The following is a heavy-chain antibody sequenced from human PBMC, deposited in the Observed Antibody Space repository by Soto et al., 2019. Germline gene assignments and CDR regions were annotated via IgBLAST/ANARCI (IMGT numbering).Heavy chain of an antibody. CDR2: INWYGGRT. J-gene: IGHJ6*03. V-gene: IGHV3-20*04. D-gene: IGHD5-12*01. Sequence: EVQLVESGGGVVRPGGSLRLSCVASGFTFDGYGMHWVRQAPGKGLEWVSGINWYGGRTGYPGSMKGRFIISRDNAKNSLYLQMNSRRAEDTALYYCARSGNIVATTNYYLDVGGNGTTVTVSS. CDR3: ARSGNIVATTNYYLDV. CDR1: GFTFDGYG.